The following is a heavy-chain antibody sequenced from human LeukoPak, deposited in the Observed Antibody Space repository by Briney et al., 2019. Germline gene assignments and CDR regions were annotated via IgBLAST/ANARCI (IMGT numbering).Heavy chain of an antibody. J-gene: IGHJ6*02. V-gene: IGHV3-30*18. D-gene: IGHD6-13*01. CDR2: ISYDGSNK. Sequence: GGSLRLSCAASGFTFSSYGMHWVRQAPGKGLEWVAVISYDGSNKYYADSVKGRFTISRDNSKNTLYMQMNSLRAEDTAVYYCAKDRSAGSWYFFRDGMDVWGQGTTVTVSS. CDR1: GFTFSSYG. CDR3: AKDRSAGSWYFFRDGMDV.